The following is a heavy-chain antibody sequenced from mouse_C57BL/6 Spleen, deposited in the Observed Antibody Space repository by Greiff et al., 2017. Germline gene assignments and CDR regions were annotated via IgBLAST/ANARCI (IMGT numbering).Heavy chain of an antibody. V-gene: IGHV1-64*01. CDR3: ARELFDGYFDY. CDR1: GYTFTSYW. D-gene: IGHD2-3*01. J-gene: IGHJ4*01. CDR2: IHPNSGST. Sequence: QVHVKQPGAELVKPGASVKLSCKASGYTFTSYWMHWVKQRPGQGLEWIGMIHPNSGSTNYNEKFKSKATLTVDKSSSTAYMQLSSLTSEDSAVYYCARELFDGYFDYWGQGTSVTVSS.